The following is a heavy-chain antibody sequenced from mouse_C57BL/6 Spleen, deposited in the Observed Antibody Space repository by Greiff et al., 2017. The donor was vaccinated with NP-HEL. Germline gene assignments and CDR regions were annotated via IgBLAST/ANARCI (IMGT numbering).Heavy chain of an antibody. CDR1: GYTFTSYW. Sequence: QVQLQQPGTELVKPGASVKLSCKASGYTFTSYWTHWVKQRPGQGLEWIGNINPSNGGTNYNEKFKSKATLTVDKSSSTAYMQLSSLTSEDSAVYYCAREVGSSYWYFDVGGTGTTVTVSS. CDR2: INPSNGGT. CDR3: AREVGSSYWYFDV. V-gene: IGHV1-53*01. D-gene: IGHD1-1*01. J-gene: IGHJ1*03.